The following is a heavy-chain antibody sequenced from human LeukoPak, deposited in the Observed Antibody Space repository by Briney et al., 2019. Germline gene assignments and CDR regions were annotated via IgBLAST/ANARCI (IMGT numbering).Heavy chain of an antibody. CDR1: GFTFSGYG. J-gene: IGHJ4*02. V-gene: IGHV3-33*06. D-gene: IGHD3-22*01. CDR2: IWYDGSNR. Sequence: GRSLRLSCAASGFTFSGYGMHWVRQAPGKGLEWVALIWYDGSNRYYSDSVKGRFTTSRDNSKNTLYLQMNSLRAEDTAVYYCAKDSYYYDSSGYHYPQYFFDYWGQGALVTVSS. CDR3: AKDSYYYDSSGYHYPQYFFDY.